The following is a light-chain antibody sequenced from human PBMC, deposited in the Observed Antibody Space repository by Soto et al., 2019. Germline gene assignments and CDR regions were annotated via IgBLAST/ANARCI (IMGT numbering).Light chain of an antibody. CDR1: SSDVGGYNY. Sequence: QSVLTQPASVSGSPGQSITISCTGTSSDVGGYNYVSWYQQHPGKAPKLMIYDVSNRPSGVSNRFSGSKSGNTASLTISGLQAEDEPDYYCSSYTTSGSLVFGGGTKLTVL. CDR2: DVS. J-gene: IGLJ2*01. CDR3: SSYTTSGSLV. V-gene: IGLV2-14*01.